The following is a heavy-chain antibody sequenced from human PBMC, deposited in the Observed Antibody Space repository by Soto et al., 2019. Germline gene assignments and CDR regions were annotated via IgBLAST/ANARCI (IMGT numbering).Heavy chain of an antibody. D-gene: IGHD3-22*01. V-gene: IGHV3-23*01. Sequence: GGSLRLSCAASGFTFSSYAMNWVRQAPEKGLEWVSSISGSGGSTYYTDSVKGRFTISRDNSKNTLYLQMNSLRAGDTAVYYCAFPDDSSGFEYWGQGTLLTVSS. CDR1: GFTFSSYA. CDR3: AFPDDSSGFEY. J-gene: IGHJ4*02. CDR2: ISGSGGST.